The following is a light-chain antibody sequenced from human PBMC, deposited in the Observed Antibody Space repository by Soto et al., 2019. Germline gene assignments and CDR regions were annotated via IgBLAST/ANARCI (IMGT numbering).Light chain of an antibody. CDR3: QQYDRWPVT. J-gene: IGKJ4*01. CDR1: QSVTTN. CDR2: GAS. V-gene: IGKV3-15*01. Sequence: EVVMTHSPATLSVSPVERVTFSFSASQSVTTNLAWYQHKPGQSPRLLISGASTGASGIPPRFSGSGSGTEFTLTIDRLQSADFAVYYCQQYDRWPVTFGGGTKVDIK.